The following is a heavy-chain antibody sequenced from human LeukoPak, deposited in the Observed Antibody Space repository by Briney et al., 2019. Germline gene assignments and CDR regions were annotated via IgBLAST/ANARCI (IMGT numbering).Heavy chain of an antibody. D-gene: IGHD3-16*01. CDR3: ARLRSYGYYYNGMDV. Sequence: GGSLRLSCAASGFTFSSYSMNWVRQAPGKGLEWVSYITSSSNTKYYADSVKGRFTISRDNAKNSLYLQMNSLRAEDTAVYYCARLRSYGYYYNGMDVWGQGTTVTVSS. J-gene: IGHJ6*02. CDR2: ITSSSNTK. CDR1: GFTFSSYS. V-gene: IGHV3-48*04.